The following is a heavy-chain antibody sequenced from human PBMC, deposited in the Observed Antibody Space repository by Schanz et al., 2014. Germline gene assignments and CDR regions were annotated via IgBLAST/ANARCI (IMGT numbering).Heavy chain of an antibody. J-gene: IGHJ4*02. Sequence: EVQLLESGGGLIQPGGSLRLSCTASGFTLSNSDMHWVRQGTGKGLEWVSTIGYLGDTYYPDSVKGRFTVSRDSGQNSLYLQMNSLRAGDTAVYYCARGTDWNLHYWGQGALVTVSS. CDR2: IGYLGDT. V-gene: IGHV3-13*01. CDR3: ARGTDWNLHY. D-gene: IGHD1-1*01. CDR1: GFTLSNSD.